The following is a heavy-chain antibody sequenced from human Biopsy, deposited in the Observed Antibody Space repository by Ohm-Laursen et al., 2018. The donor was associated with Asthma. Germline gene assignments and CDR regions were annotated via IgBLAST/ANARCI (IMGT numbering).Heavy chain of an antibody. CDR1: GGSINSSTW. CDR2: FFHTGST. CDR3: ARGAYYEDSNGYHGAFDI. J-gene: IGHJ3*02. Sequence: SETLSLTCTVSGGSINSSTWWSWVRQPPGKGLEWIGEFFHTGSTNYSPSLKSRVTISVDRSTKQISLKVRSVTAADTAVYFCARGAYYEDSNGYHGAFDIWGQGAMVTVSS. V-gene: IGHV4-4*02. D-gene: IGHD3-22*01.